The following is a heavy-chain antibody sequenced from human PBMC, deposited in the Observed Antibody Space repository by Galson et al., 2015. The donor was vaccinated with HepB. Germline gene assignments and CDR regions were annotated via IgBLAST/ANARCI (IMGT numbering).Heavy chain of an antibody. CDR2: TKSKTDGGTT. Sequence: SLRLSCAASGFTFSNAWMSWVRQAPGKGLEWVGRTKSKTDGGTTDYAAPVKGRFTISRDDSKNTLYLQMNSLKTEDTAVYYCTTSPYSVILYYYGMDVWGQGTTVTVSS. V-gene: IGHV3-15*01. J-gene: IGHJ6*02. D-gene: IGHD2-21*01. CDR3: TTSPYSVILYYYGMDV. CDR1: GFTFSNAW.